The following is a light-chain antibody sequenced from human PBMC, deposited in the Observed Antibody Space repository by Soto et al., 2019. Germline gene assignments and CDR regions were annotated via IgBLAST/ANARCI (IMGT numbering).Light chain of an antibody. V-gene: IGKV1-27*01. CDR3: QKYDSAPPT. CDR2: AAA. J-gene: IGKJ4*01. CDR1: QYIDTY. Sequence: DIQMTQSPSSLSASVGDRVTITCRASQYIDTYLAWYQQKPGKAPQLLIYAAASLQSGVPSLFSGSGSGTDFTLSISSLQPEDVATYYCQKYDSAPPTFGGGTKVQIK.